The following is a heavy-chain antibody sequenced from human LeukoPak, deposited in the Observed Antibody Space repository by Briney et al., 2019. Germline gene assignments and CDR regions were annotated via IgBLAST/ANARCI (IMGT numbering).Heavy chain of an antibody. J-gene: IGHJ6*02. CDR2: IWYDGSNK. CDR1: GFTFSSYG. V-gene: IGHV3-33*01. Sequence: PGGSLRLSCAASGFTFSSYGMHWVRQAPGKGLEWMAVIWYDGSNKYYADSVKGRFTISKDNAKNSLYLQMNSLRAEDTALYHCARNNGMDVWGQGTTVIVSS. CDR3: ARNNGMDV.